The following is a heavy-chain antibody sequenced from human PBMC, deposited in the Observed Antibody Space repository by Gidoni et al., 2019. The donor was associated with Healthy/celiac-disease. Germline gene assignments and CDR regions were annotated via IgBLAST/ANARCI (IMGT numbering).Heavy chain of an antibody. CDR3: AREITMIRQSDAFDI. CDR1: GATFSSYA. CDR2: TIPSFGTA. J-gene: IGHJ3*02. D-gene: IGHD3-22*01. Sequence: QVQLVQSGAEVKKPGSSVKSSCMAFGATFSSYAISVVRQAPEQGLEWMGGTIPSFGTANYAQKFQGRVTITADESTSTADMELSSLRSEDTAVYYCAREITMIRQSDAFDIWGQGTMVTVSS. V-gene: IGHV1-69*01.